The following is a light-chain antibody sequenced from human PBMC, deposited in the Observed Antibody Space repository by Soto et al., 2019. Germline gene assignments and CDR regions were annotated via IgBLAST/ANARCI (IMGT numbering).Light chain of an antibody. CDR1: TRAVSRDAY. J-gene: IGLJ1*01. CDR3: LLYYAGAHV. Sequence: TLVAKEPSLTVSPVLHFNLTCPANTRAVSRDAYPSWCQQPPGQAPRPLIYTTSHKHSWTPARVSGSLLGGQAALTLTEVQGEDEAAYVCLLYYAGAHVFGPGTKVTVL. CDR2: TTS. V-gene: IGLV7-43*01.